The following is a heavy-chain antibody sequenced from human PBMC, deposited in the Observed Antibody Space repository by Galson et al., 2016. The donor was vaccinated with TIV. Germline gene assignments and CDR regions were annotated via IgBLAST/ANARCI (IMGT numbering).Heavy chain of an antibody. CDR2: ISPSGGRT. CDR1: GYTSTSYY. Sequence: SVKVSCKASGYTSTSYYMHWVRQAPGQGLEWMGIISPSGGRTTFAQNFQGRLTMTRDTSTSTVYMELSSLTSADTAVYYCARPPYCGGDCYKYDRWGQGTLVTVSS. J-gene: IGHJ5*02. V-gene: IGHV1-46*01. CDR3: ARPPYCGGDCYKYDR. D-gene: IGHD2-21*01.